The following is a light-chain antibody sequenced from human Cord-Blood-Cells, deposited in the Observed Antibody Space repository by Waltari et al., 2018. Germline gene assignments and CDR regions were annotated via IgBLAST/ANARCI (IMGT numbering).Light chain of an antibody. CDR1: SSDVGGYNY. J-gene: IGLJ2*01. CDR3: SSYTSSSTVV. CDR2: EVS. V-gene: IGLV2-14*01. Sequence: QSALTQPASVSGSPGQSITIPCTGTSSDVGGYNYVSWYQQHPGKAPKHMLYEVSTRPSGVSNRFSGAKSGNTASLTISGLQAEDEADYYCSSYTSSSTVVFGGGTKLTVL.